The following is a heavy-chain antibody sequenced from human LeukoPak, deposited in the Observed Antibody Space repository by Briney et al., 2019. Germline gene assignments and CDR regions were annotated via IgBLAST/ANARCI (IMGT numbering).Heavy chain of an antibody. D-gene: IGHD3-22*01. CDR1: GYTFTSYY. Sequence: GASVKVSCKASGYTFTSYYMHWVRQAPGQGLEWMGIINPSGGSTSYAQKFQGRVTMTRDMSTSTVYMELSSLRSEDTAVYYCARDRRGYYDSSGYQEFDYWGQGTLVTVSP. V-gene: IGHV1-46*01. CDR3: ARDRRGYYDSSGYQEFDY. J-gene: IGHJ4*02. CDR2: INPSGGST.